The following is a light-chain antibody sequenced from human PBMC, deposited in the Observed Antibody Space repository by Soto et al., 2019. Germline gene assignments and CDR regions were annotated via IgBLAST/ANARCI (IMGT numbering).Light chain of an antibody. Sequence: EIVRSQSPATLSVSPGERATLSGRASQSVSSNLDWYHQKPDQAPRLLIYGASTRATGIPARISGSGSGTEFTLTISSLQSADFAFYYCQQYNNWPPWTFGQGTKVEIK. CDR2: GAS. J-gene: IGKJ1*01. CDR1: QSVSSN. CDR3: QQYNNWPPWT. V-gene: IGKV3-15*01.